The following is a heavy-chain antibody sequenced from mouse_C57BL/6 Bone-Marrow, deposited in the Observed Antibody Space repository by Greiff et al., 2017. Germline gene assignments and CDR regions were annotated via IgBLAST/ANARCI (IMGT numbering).Heavy chain of an antibody. CDR1: GYTFTSYW. Sequence: VQLQQPGAELVMPGASVKLSCKASGYTFTSYWMHWVKQRPGQGLEWIGEIDPSDSYTNYNQKFKGKSTLTVDKSSSTAYMQLSSLTSEDSAVYYCARWVYARDYWGQGTTVTVPS. V-gene: IGHV1-69*01. J-gene: IGHJ4*01. CDR2: IDPSDSYT. CDR3: ARWVYARDY.